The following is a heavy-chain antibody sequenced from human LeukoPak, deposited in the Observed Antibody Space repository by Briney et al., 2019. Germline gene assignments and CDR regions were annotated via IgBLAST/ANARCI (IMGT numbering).Heavy chain of an antibody. Sequence: ASVKVSCKVSGYTLTELFMHWVRQAPGKGLEWMGGFDPEYGETMYAQKFQGRVTTTEDTSTDTAYMEPSSLKSEDTAVYYCATEGRYGSGTYYMTYWGQGTLLTVSS. CDR1: GYTLTELF. J-gene: IGHJ4*02. D-gene: IGHD3-10*01. V-gene: IGHV1-24*01. CDR3: ATEGRYGSGTYYMTY. CDR2: FDPEYGET.